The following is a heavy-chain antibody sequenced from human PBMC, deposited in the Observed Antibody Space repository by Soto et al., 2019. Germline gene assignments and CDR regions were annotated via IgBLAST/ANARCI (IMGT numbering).Heavy chain of an antibody. CDR1: GGSITDYS. CDR2: IFSSGST. J-gene: IGHJ5*02. V-gene: IGHV4-4*07. D-gene: IGHD2-21*02. Sequence: KTSETLSLTCTVSGGSITDYSWVWIRQPAGKGLEWIGRIFSSGSTNYNPSLKGRITMSLDTSKNQFSLKLNSATATDTALYFCARDQGVVVTADNWFDPWGQGILVTVSS. CDR3: ARDQGVVVTADNWFDP.